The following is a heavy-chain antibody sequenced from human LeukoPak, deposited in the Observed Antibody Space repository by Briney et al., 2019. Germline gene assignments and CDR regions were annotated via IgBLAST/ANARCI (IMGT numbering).Heavy chain of an antibody. D-gene: IGHD3-10*01. CDR3: ATGAHYYGS. V-gene: IGHV3-53*01. J-gene: IGHJ4*02. CDR1: GFTVSSNY. CDR2: IYGDGSR. Sequence: GGSLRLSCAASGFTVSSNYMSWVRQAPGKGLEWVSLIYGDGSRYYVDSVKGRFTISGDNSKNTLYLQMNSLRAEDTAVYYCATGAHYYGSRGQGTLVTVSS.